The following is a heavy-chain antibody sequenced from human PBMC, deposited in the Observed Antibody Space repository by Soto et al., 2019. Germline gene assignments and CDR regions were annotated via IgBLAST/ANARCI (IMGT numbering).Heavy chain of an antibody. Sequence: AGGSLRLSCAASGFTFSSYSMNWVRQAPGKGLEWVSSISSSSSYIYYADSVKGRFTISRDNAKNSLYLQMNSLRAEDTAVYYCARASDSSGYGMDVWGQGTTVTVSS. J-gene: IGHJ6*02. V-gene: IGHV3-21*01. CDR1: GFTFSSYS. CDR2: ISSSSSYI. D-gene: IGHD3-22*01. CDR3: ARASDSSGYGMDV.